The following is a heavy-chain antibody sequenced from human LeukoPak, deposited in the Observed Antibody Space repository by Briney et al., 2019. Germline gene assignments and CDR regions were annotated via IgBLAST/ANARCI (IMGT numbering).Heavy chain of an antibody. CDR3: SKDSSDYGDYDPGAFDY. CDR1: GFTFSTYA. Sequence: GGSLRLSCAASGFTFSTYAMSWVRQAPGKGLGWVSAISGSGGSTYYADSVKGRFTTSRDNSKNTLYLQVNSLRAEDTAVYYCSKDSSDYGDYDPGAFDYWGQGTLVTVYS. V-gene: IGHV3-23*01. J-gene: IGHJ4*02. CDR2: ISGSGGST. D-gene: IGHD4-17*01.